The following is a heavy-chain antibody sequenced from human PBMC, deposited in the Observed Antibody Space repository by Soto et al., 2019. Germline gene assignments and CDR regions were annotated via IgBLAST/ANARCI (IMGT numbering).Heavy chain of an antibody. Sequence: GGSLRLSCAASGFTFSNYGMHWVRQAPGKGLEWVAIISYDGSVKYFGDSVKGRFTISRGDSQHTLFLQMSSLRAEDTAVYYCAKPSEPFRAPYYFDSWGQGTLVTVSS. CDR1: GFTFSNYG. CDR2: ISYDGSVK. CDR3: AKPSEPFRAPYYFDS. J-gene: IGHJ4*02. V-gene: IGHV3-30*18. D-gene: IGHD1-26*01.